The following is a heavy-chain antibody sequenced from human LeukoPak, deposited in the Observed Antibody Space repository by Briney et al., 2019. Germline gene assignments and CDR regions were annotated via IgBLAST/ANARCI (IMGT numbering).Heavy chain of an antibody. V-gene: IGHV3-7*01. Sequence: GGSLRLSCAASGFTFSSYWMNWVRQAPGKGLEWVANIKQDGSEKYYVDSVKGRFTISRDNAKNSLYLQMGSLTAEDTAVYYCATSRTFDCWGQGTLVTVSS. D-gene: IGHD1-7*01. J-gene: IGHJ4*02. CDR1: GFTFSSYW. CDR2: IKQDGSEK. CDR3: ATSRTFDC.